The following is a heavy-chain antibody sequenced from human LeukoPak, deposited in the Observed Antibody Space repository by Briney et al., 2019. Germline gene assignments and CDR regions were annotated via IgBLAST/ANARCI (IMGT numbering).Heavy chain of an antibody. CDR2: IYSGGST. Sequence: GGSLRLSCAASGFTVSSNYMSWVRQAPGKGLEWGSVIYSGGSTYYADSVKGRFTISIDKSKNTLYLQMNSLRAEDTAVYYCARALYSSSHNHLDYWGQGTVVTVSS. V-gene: IGHV3-53*01. J-gene: IGHJ4*02. CDR3: ARALYSSSHNHLDY. CDR1: GFTVSSNY. D-gene: IGHD6-13*01.